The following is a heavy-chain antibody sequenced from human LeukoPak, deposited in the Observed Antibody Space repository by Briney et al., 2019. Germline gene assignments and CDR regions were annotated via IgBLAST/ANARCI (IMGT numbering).Heavy chain of an antibody. V-gene: IGHV3-11*01. Sequence: GALRLSCTASGFAFSNHAMSWVRQAPGKALEWVAYITPDGGAQYYANSVKGRFTLSRDNTKNSVYLQMNSLRADDSAVYYCARGQWGLDVWGQGTLVFVSS. CDR2: ITPDGGAQ. J-gene: IGHJ4*02. CDR1: GFAFSNHA. D-gene: IGHD1-26*01. CDR3: ARGQWGLDV.